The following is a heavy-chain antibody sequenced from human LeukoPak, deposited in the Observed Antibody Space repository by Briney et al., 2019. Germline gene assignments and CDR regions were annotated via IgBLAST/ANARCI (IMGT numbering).Heavy chain of an antibody. V-gene: IGHV1-3*01. CDR1: GYTFTSYA. J-gene: IGHJ4*02. D-gene: IGHD3-22*01. CDR3: ARGIDHYDSSGYLPGAY. Sequence: ASVKVSCKASGYTFTSYAIHWVRQAPGQRLEWMGWINAGNGNTKYSQKLQGRVTITRDTSARTAYMELSSLRSEDTAVYYCARGIDHYDSSGYLPGAYWGQGTLVTVSS. CDR2: INAGNGNT.